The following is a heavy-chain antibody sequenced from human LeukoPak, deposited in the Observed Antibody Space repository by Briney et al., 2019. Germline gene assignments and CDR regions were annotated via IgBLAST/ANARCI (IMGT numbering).Heavy chain of an antibody. J-gene: IGHJ4*02. D-gene: IGHD3-16*01. V-gene: IGHV3-23*01. CDR3: AKEFRLRLGELWVTPIDY. CDR2: ISGSGGST. Sequence: GGSLRLSCAASGFTFSSYGMSWVRQAPGKGLEWVSAISGSGGSTYYADSVKGRFTISRDNSKNTLYLQMNSLRAEDTAVYYCAKEFRLRLGELWVTPIDYWGQGTLVTVSS. CDR1: GFTFSSYG.